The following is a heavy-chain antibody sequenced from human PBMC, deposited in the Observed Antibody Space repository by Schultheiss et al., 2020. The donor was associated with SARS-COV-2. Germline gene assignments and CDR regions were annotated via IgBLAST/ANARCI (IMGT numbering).Heavy chain of an antibody. J-gene: IGHJ3*02. Sequence: GGSLRLSCAASGFTFSSYAMSWVRQAPGKGLEWVSAISGSGGSTYYADSVKGRFTISRDNSKNTLYLQMNSLRAEDTAVYYCAKVEIVDIVVVVAATGGAFDIWGQGTMVT. CDR3: AKVEIVDIVVVVAATGGAFDI. CDR1: GFTFSSYA. D-gene: IGHD2-15*01. CDR2: ISGSGGST. V-gene: IGHV3-23*01.